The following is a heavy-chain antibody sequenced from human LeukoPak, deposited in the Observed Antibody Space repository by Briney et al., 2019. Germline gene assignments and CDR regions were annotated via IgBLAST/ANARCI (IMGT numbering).Heavy chain of an antibody. CDR2: ISGSGGST. J-gene: IGHJ4*02. V-gene: IGHV3-23*01. CDR1: GGSFSGYY. CDR3: ATLYPVDYDFWSGYYTVNDDDY. D-gene: IGHD3-3*01. Sequence: ETLSLTCAVYGGSFSGYYWSWIRQAPGKGLEWVSAISGSGGSTYYADSVKGRFTISRDNSKNTLYLQMNSLRAEDTAVYYCATLYPVDYDFWSGYYTVNDDDYWGQGTLVTVSS.